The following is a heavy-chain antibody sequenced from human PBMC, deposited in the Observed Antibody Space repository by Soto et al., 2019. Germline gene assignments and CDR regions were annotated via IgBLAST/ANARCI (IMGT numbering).Heavy chain of an antibody. V-gene: IGHV4-39*01. CDR2: ISYGGST. D-gene: IGHD2-15*01. CDR3: ARHDRGGTRKYYFDF. CDR1: GGSISSSGFS. J-gene: IGHJ4*02. Sequence: QLQLQESGPGLVKPSETLSLICTVSGGSISSSGFSWAWIRQPPGKGLEWIGDISYGGSTYYSPSLKSRGTMSVDTSKSQFSLSLSSVTAADTAVYYCARHDRGGTRKYYFDFWGQGILVTVSS.